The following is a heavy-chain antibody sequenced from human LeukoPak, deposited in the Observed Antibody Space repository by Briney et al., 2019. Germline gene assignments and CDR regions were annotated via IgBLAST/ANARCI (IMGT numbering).Heavy chain of an antibody. CDR2: IHSGGKS. J-gene: IGHJ6*03. CDR1: GLTVRSNY. V-gene: IGHV3-53*01. D-gene: IGHD3-22*01. Sequence: GGSLRLSCAASGLTVRSNYMNWVRQAPGKGLEWVSVIHSGGKSVYADFVKGRFTISRDNSMNTMYLQMNSLTAADTAVYYCAREDSRGSSGLDYSFMDVWGKGTTVIVSS. CDR3: AREDSRGSSGLDYSFMDV.